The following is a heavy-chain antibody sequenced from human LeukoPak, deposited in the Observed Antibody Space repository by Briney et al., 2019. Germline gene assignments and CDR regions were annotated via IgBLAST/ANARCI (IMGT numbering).Heavy chain of an antibody. V-gene: IGHV4-59*01. D-gene: IGHD4-23*01. J-gene: IGHJ4*02. CDR2: IYYSGST. CDR3: ARSTTVVTTFDY. Sequence: PSETLSLTCTVSGGSISSYYWSWIRQPPGKGLEWIGYIYYSGSTNYNPSLKSRVTISVDTSKNQFSLKLSSVTAADTAVYYRARSTTVVTTFDYWGQGTLVTVSS. CDR1: GGSISSYY.